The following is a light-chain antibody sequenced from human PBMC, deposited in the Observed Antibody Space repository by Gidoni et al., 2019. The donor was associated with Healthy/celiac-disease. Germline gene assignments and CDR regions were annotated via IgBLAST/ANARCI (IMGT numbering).Light chain of an antibody. CDR1: QSVSSSY. V-gene: IGKV3-20*01. J-gene: IGKJ4*01. CDR3: QQYGSSPLT. CDR2: GAS. Sequence: FTQSPGTLSLSPGERATLPCRASQSVSSSYLAWYQQKPGQAPRLLIYGASSRATGIPDRFSGSGSGTDFTLTISRLEPEDFAVYYCQQYGSSPLTFXGXTKVEIK.